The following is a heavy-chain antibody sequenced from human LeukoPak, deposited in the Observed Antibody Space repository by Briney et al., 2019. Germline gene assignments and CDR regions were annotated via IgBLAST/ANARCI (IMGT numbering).Heavy chain of an antibody. V-gene: IGHV3-64*01. D-gene: IGHD3-3*01. CDR2: ISSNGGST. CDR3: ARGYDFWSGYWSHSDY. J-gene: IGHJ4*02. Sequence: PGGSLRLSCAASGFTFSSYAMHWVRQAPGKGLEYVSAISSNGGSTYNANSVKGRFTISRDNSKNTLYLQMGSLRAEDMAVYYCARGYDFWSGYWSHSDYWGQGTLVTVSS. CDR1: GFTFSSYA.